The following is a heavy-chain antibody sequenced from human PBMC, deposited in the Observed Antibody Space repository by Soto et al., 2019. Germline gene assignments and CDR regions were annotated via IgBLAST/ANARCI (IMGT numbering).Heavy chain of an antibody. CDR1: GFTFSSYS. CDR3: ARGAQSERGSIDY. J-gene: IGHJ4*02. CDR2: ISSSSSTI. D-gene: IGHD3-10*01. Sequence: PGGSLRLSCAASGFTFSSYSMNWVRQAPGKGLEWVSYISSSSSTIYYADSVKGRFTISRDNAKNSLYLQMNSLRAEDTAVYYCARGAQSERGSIDYWGQGTLVTVSS. V-gene: IGHV3-48*01.